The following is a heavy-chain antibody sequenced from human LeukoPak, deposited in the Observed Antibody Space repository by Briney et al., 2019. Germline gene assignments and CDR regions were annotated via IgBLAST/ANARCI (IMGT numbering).Heavy chain of an antibody. CDR2: ISWNSGSI. V-gene: IGHV3-9*01. J-gene: IGHJ1*01. CDR1: GFTFDDYA. CDR3: ARINMEMATYPWDL. Sequence: GGSLRLSCAASGFTFDDYAMHWVRQAPGKGLEWVSGISWNSGSIGYADSVKGRFTISRDNAKNSLYLQMNSLSADDTAVYYCARINMEMATYPWDLWGQGTLVSVSA. D-gene: IGHD5-24*01.